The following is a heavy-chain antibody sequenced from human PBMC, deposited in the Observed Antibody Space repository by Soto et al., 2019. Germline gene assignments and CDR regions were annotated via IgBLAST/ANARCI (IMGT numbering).Heavy chain of an antibody. J-gene: IGHJ4*02. CDR3: ARDERIYYDSSGYYYVPGGDY. D-gene: IGHD3-22*01. CDR2: ISAYNGNT. Sequence: ASVKVSCKASGYTFTSYGISWVRQAPGQGLEWMGWISAYNGNTNYAQKLQGRVTMTTDTSTSTAYMELRSLRSDDTAVYYCARDERIYYDSSGYYYVPGGDYWGQGTLVTVS. CDR1: GYTFTSYG. V-gene: IGHV1-18*04.